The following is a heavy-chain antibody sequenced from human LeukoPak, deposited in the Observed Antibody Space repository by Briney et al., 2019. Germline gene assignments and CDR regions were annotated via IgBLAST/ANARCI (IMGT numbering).Heavy chain of an antibody. D-gene: IGHD3-3*01. CDR1: GGTFSSYA. CDR2: IIPIFGTA. CDR3: ARIIITIFGVVTLPMGYFDY. J-gene: IGHJ4*02. V-gene: IGHV1-69*05. Sequence: SVKVSCKASGGTFSSYAISWVRQAPGQGLEWMGGIIPIFGTANYAQKFQGRVTITTDESTSTAYMELSSLRSEDTAVYYCARIIITIFGVVTLPMGYFDYWGQGTLVTVSS.